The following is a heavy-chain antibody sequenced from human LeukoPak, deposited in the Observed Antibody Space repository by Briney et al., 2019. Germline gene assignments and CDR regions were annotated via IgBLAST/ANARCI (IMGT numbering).Heavy chain of an antibody. Sequence: ASVKVSCRASGYTFTSYDINWVRQAPGQGLEWMGWMNPNSGNTGYAQKFQGRVTMTRNTSISTAYLELSSLRSEDTAVYYCARELQLWSLYYYYGMDVWGQGTTVTVSS. CDR2: MNPNSGNT. CDR3: ARELQLWSLYYYYGMDV. D-gene: IGHD5-18*01. V-gene: IGHV1-8*01. CDR1: GYTFTSYD. J-gene: IGHJ6*02.